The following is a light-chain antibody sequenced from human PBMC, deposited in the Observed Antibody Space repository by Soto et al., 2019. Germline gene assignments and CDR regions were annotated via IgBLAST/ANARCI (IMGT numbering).Light chain of an antibody. CDR1: QSVSSIS. CDR3: QQYVSSPLT. V-gene: IGKV3-20*01. Sequence: NVLTKSPGTLSLTPGERATLSCRASQSVSSISLAWYQQKPGQAPRLLIYDTSSRATGIPDRFSGSGSGTDFTLTISRLEPEDFAVYYCQQYVSSPLTFGGGTKVDNK. J-gene: IGKJ4*01. CDR2: DTS.